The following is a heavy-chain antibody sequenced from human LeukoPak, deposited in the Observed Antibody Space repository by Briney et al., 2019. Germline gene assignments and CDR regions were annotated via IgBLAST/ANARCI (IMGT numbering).Heavy chain of an antibody. CDR2: INYSGNA. V-gene: IGHV4-31*03. J-gene: IGHJ6*02. CDR3: AGNELISSNYYYYGMDV. CDR1: GGSISSGGNY. Sequence: KPSQTLSLTCTVSGGSISSGGNYWTWIRQNPGKGLEWIGYINYSGNAYYNPSLKSRVTISVDTSKNQFSLKLSSVTAADTAVYYCAGNELISSNYYYYGMDVWGQGTTVTVSS.